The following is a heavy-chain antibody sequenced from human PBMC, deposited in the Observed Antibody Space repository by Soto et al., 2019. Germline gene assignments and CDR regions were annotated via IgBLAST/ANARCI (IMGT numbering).Heavy chain of an antibody. CDR2: MNPNSGNT. J-gene: IGHJ5*02. D-gene: IGHD2-15*01. CDR1: GYTFTSYD. CDR3: ARGNRYCSGGRCYNWFDH. V-gene: IGHV1-8*01. Sequence: ASVKVSCKASGYTFTSYDINWVRQATGQGLEWMGWMNPNSGNTGYAQKFQGRVTMTRNTSISTAYMELNSPRSEDTAVYYCARGNRYCSGGRCYNWFDHWGQGTLVTGSS.